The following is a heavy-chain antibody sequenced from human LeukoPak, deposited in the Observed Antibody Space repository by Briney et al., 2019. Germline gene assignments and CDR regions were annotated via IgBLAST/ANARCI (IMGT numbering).Heavy chain of an antibody. CDR1: GGSISSSSYY. V-gene: IGHV4-39*07. CDR3: ARKYHDILTGDGSLDY. CDR2: IYYSGST. D-gene: IGHD3-9*01. J-gene: IGHJ4*02. Sequence: SETLSLTCTVSGGSISSSSYYWGWIRQPPGKGLEWIGSIYYSGSTYYNPSLKSRVTISVDTSKNQFSLKLSSVTAADTAVYYCARKYHDILTGDGSLDYWGQGTLVTVSS.